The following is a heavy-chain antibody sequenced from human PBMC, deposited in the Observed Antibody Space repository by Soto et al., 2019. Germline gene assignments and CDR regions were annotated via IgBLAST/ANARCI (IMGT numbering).Heavy chain of an antibody. J-gene: IGHJ2*01. CDR2: IHNSGDT. Sequence: SETLSLTCTVSGGSLSSYYYYWIRQPPGKGLEWIGYIHNSGDTKYNPSLKNRGTMSMDTSGDQFSLRLSSVTAADTAIYYCARDTSYKFGYWHFDLWGRGTLVTVSS. V-gene: IGHV4-59*13. D-gene: IGHD3-3*01. CDR1: GGSLSSYY. CDR3: ARDTSYKFGYWHFDL.